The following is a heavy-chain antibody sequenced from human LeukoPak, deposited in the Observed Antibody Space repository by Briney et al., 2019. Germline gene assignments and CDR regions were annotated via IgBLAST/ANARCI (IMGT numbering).Heavy chain of an antibody. V-gene: IGHV4-38-2*01. CDR1: GYSISSGYY. CDR2: IYHSGST. Sequence: PSETLSLTCAVSGYSISSGYYWGWIRQPPGKGLEWIGSIYHSGSTYYNPSLKSRVTISVDTSKNQFSLKLSSVTAADTAVYYCARGLTMVRGVDWGQGTLVTVSS. CDR3: ARGLTMVRGVD. J-gene: IGHJ4*02. D-gene: IGHD3-10*01.